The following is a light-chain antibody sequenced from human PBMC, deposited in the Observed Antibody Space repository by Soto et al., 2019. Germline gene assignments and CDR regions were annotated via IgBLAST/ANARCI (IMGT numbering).Light chain of an antibody. V-gene: IGKV1-39*01. CDR3: QQSHSRVT. J-gene: IGKJ1*01. Sequence: DIHLTQSPSSLSASVGDRVTITFRASQSISVYLNWYQQKSGRAPKLLIYVASTLQSGVPSRFIGSGSGTDFTLTISSLQPEDFATYYCQQSHSRVTFGQGTKVDI. CDR2: VAS. CDR1: QSISVY.